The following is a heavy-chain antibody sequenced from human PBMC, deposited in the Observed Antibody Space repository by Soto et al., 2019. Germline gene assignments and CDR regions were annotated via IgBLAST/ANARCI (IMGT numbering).Heavy chain of an antibody. J-gene: IGHJ6*02. V-gene: IGHV3-48*02. CDR3: ARDPPNFYYYGMDV. CDR1: GFTLSTYS. CDR2: ISKSSATI. Sequence: LRLSCIASGFTLSTYSMTWVRQAPGKGLEWLSYISKSSATINYADSVKGRFTISRDNAKNSVYLEMSSLRDEDSAVYYCARDPPNFYYYGMDVWGQGTTVTVSS.